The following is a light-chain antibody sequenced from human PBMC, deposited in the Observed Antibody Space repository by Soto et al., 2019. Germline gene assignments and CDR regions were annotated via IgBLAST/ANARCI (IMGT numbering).Light chain of an antibody. CDR3: QQRSNWPST. V-gene: IGKV3-11*01. Sequence: EIVLTQSPATLSLSPGNRATLSCRASQSVSSYLAWYQQKPGQAPRLLIYDASNRATGIPARFSGSGSGTDFNLTITSREPEDFAVSYCQQRSNWPSTFGGGTKVEIK. CDR2: DAS. J-gene: IGKJ4*01. CDR1: QSVSSY.